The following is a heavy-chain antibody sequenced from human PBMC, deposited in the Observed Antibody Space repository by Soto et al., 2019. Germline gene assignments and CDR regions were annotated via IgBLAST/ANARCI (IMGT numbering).Heavy chain of an antibody. J-gene: IGHJ4*02. D-gene: IGHD2-15*01. V-gene: IGHV3-7*03. CDR1: GFTFDTFW. Sequence: QPGGSLRLSCAASGFTFDTFWMSWVRQSPGKGLEWVANIKHDGSETYYVDSVKGRFTISRDNAKNSLFLQMNTLRTEDTAVYYCARDFATHCSGSTCYPYAYWGQGALVTVSS. CDR2: IKHDGSET. CDR3: ARDFATHCSGSTCYPYAY.